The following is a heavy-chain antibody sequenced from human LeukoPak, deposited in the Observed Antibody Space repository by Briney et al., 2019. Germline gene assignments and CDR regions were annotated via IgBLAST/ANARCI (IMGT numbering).Heavy chain of an antibody. V-gene: IGHV1-24*01. J-gene: IGHJ6*03. Sequence: ASVKVSCKVSGYTFTELSMHWVRQAPGKGLEWMGGFDPEDGETIYAQKFQGRVTMSEDTSTDTAYMELSSLRSEDTAVYYCARLLPGGQWLVKGSRYMDVWGKGTTVTVSS. D-gene: IGHD6-19*01. CDR1: GYTFTELS. CDR2: FDPEDGET. CDR3: ARLLPGGQWLVKGSRYMDV.